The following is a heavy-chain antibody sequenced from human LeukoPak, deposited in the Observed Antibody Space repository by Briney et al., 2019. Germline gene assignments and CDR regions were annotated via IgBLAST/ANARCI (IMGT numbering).Heavy chain of an antibody. J-gene: IGHJ4*02. CDR3: AKAPVTSCRGAYCYPFDS. CDR1: GFTFSNAW. V-gene: IGHV3-23*01. Sequence: GGSLRLSCAASGFTFSNAWMSWVRPTPGKGVEWVAATSCSDAGTYHADSVRGRFTISRDNSKNTPYLQMNSLRAEDAAVYFCAKAPVTSCRGAYCYPFDSWGQGTLVTVSS. D-gene: IGHD2-21*01. CDR2: TSCSDAGT.